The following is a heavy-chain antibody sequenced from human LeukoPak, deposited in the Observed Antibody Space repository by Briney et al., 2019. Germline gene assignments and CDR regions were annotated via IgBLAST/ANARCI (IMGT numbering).Heavy chain of an antibody. CDR1: GFTFSRHS. J-gene: IGHJ6*04. CDR2: ISYDGSNK. Sequence: PGGSLRLSCAASGFTFSRHSINWVRQAPGKGLEWVAVISYDGSNKYYADSVKGRFTISRDNSKNTLYLQMNSLRAEDTAVYYCAELGITMIGVVWGKGNTVTISS. D-gene: IGHD3-10*02. V-gene: IGHV3-30*18. CDR3: AELGITMIGVV.